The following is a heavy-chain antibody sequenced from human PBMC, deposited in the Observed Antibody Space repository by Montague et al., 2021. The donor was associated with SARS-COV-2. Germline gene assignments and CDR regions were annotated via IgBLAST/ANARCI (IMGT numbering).Heavy chain of an antibody. V-gene: IGHV3-48*04. D-gene: IGHD3-3*01. CDR2: ISSSSSTI. Sequence: SLRLSCAASGFTFSSYRMNWVRQAPGKGLEWVSYISSSSSTIYYADSVKGRFTISRDNAKNSLYLQMNSLRAEDTAVYYCARGSGGPNRRFLEWLSPYGMDVWGQGTTVTVSS. CDR3: ARGSGGPNRRFLEWLSPYGMDV. CDR1: GFTFSSYR. J-gene: IGHJ6*02.